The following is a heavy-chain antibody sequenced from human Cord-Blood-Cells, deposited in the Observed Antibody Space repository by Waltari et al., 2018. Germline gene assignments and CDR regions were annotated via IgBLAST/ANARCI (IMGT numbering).Heavy chain of an antibody. Sequence: QFQLLQSGAYVNNPVSSVKVSCNASGGTFSSYAISWVRQAPGQGLEWMGGIIPIFGTANYDNKCQDRVTITATESQSNAYMELRHLRSEDTDVHYCARGSRLEWLLYAFDIWGQGTMVTVSS. CDR1: GGTFSSYA. CDR2: IIPIFGTA. D-gene: IGHD3-3*01. J-gene: IGHJ3*02. V-gene: IGHV1-69*12. CDR3: ARGSRLEWLLYAFDI.